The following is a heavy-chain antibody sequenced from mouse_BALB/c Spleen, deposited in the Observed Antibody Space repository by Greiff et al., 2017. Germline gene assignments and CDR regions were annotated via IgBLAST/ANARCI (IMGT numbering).Heavy chain of an antibody. D-gene: IGHD2-14*01. Sequence: EVQLVESGPSLVKPSQTLSLTCSVSGFSITSGYLNWIRQFPGNKLEYMGYISYSGSTYYNPSLTSRISITRDTSKNQYYLQLNTVTTEDTATYYCASPYRYDDAMDYWGQGTSVTVSS. J-gene: IGHJ4*01. CDR2: ISYSGST. V-gene: IGHV3-8*02. CDR3: ASPYRYDDAMDY. CDR1: GFSITSGY.